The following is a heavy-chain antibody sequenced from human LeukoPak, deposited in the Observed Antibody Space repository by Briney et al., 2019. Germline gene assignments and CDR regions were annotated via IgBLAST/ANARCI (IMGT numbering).Heavy chain of an antibody. CDR1: GYTFTSYY. J-gene: IGHJ4*02. CDR2: INPSGGST. V-gene: IGHV1-46*01. D-gene: IGHD2-2*01. Sequence: GASVKVSCEASGYTFTSYYMHWVRQAPGQGLEWMGIINPSGGSTSYAQKFQGRVTMTRDTSTSTVYMELSSLRSEDTAVYYCARVGGYCSSTSCSIDYWGQGTLVTVSS. CDR3: ARVGGYCSSTSCSIDY.